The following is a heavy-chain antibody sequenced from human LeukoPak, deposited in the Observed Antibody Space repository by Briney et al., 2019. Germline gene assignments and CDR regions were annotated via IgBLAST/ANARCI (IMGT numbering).Heavy chain of an antibody. Sequence: SVKVSCKASGGTFSSYAISWVRQAPGQGVEWMGRIIPIFGTANYAQKFQGRVTITTDESTSTAYMELSSLRSEDTAVYYCARDSGPYSSSLFDYWGQGTLVTVSS. J-gene: IGHJ4*02. CDR1: GGTFSSYA. D-gene: IGHD6-13*01. V-gene: IGHV1-69*05. CDR3: ARDSGPYSSSLFDY. CDR2: IIPIFGTA.